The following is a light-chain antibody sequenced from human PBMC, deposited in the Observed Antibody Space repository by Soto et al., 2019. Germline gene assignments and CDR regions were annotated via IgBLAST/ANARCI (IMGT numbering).Light chain of an antibody. J-gene: IGLJ3*02. V-gene: IGLV2-14*01. Sequence: SALTQPASVSGSPGQSITISCTGTSSDVGGYNYVSWYQQHPGKAPKLMIYEVSNRPSGVSNRCSGSKSGNTASLTISGLQAEDEADYYRSSYTSSSTRVFGGGTQLTVL. CDR2: EVS. CDR1: SSDVGGYNY. CDR3: SSYTSSSTRV.